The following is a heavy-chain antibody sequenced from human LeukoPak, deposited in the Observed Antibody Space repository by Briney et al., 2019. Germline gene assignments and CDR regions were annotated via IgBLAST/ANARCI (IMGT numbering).Heavy chain of an antibody. CDR1: GFTFSNYN. CDR2: ISSSNTR. Sequence: GGSLRLSCAASGFTFSNYNMNWVRQAPGKGLEWVSYISSSNTRYYADSVKGRFTISRDNAKNSLYLQMNSLRAEDTAVYYCARDLMGPQDAFDSWGRGTMVTVSS. CDR3: ARDLMGPQDAFDS. D-gene: IGHD2-8*01. J-gene: IGHJ3*02. V-gene: IGHV3-48*01.